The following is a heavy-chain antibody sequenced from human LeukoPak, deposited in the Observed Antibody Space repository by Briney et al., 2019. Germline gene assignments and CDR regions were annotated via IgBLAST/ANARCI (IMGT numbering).Heavy chain of an antibody. CDR3: ARAGGGRFGESWNYYNGMDV. Sequence: ASVKVSCKASGYTLTGYYIHWVRQAPGQGLEWMGFINPDSGGTNFAQKFQGRVTMTRDTSISTAYMELNSLSSGDTAVYFCARAGGGRFGESWNYYNGMDVWGQGTLVTVSS. CDR2: INPDSGGT. CDR1: GYTLTGYY. J-gene: IGHJ6*02. D-gene: IGHD3-10*01. V-gene: IGHV1-2*02.